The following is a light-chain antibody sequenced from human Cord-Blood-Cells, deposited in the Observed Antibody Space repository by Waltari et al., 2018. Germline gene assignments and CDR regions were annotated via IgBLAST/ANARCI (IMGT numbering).Light chain of an antibody. J-gene: IGLJ1*01. V-gene: IGLV1-47*01. Sequence: QSVLTQPPSASGTPGQRVTISCSGSSANIGSNYVYWYQQLPGTAPKLLIYRNKQLPSGVPDRFSGSKSGTSASLAISGLRSEDEADYYCAAWDDSLSGYVFGTGTKVTVL. CDR2: RNK. CDR3: AAWDDSLSGYV. CDR1: SANIGSNY.